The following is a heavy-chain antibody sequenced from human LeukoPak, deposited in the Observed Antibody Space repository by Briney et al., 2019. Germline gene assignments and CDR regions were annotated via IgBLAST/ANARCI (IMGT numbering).Heavy chain of an antibody. V-gene: IGHV3-48*04. CDR2: ISSSSSTI. Sequence: GSLRLSCAASGFTFSSYSVNWVRQAPGKGLEWVSYISSSSSTIYYADSVKGRFTISRDNAKNSLYLQMNSLRAEDTAVYYCARDSEGLLAHINYWGQGSLFTASS. J-gene: IGHJ4*02. D-gene: IGHD3-3*01. CDR3: ARDSEGLLAHINY. CDR1: GFTFSSYS.